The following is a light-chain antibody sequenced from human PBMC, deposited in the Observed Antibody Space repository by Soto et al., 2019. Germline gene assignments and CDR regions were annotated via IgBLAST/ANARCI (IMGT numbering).Light chain of an antibody. CDR1: QSVGSN. J-gene: IGKJ1*01. CDR3: QQYYNWWT. CDR2: GAS. Sequence: EIVMTQSPATLSVSPGDGATLSCRASQSVGSNLAWYQQKPGQAPRLLIYGASTRVTGIPARFSGSGSGTEFTLTISSLQSEDFVVYHCQQYYNWWTFGQGTKVDIK. V-gene: IGKV3-15*01.